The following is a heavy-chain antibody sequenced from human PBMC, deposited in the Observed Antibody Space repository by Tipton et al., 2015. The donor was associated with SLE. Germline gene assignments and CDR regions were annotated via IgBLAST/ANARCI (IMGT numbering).Heavy chain of an antibody. CDR2: ISYSGAT. D-gene: IGHD2-21*01. V-gene: IGHV4-39*07. J-gene: IGHJ2*01. Sequence: TLSLTCTVSGDTIDGNTYFWDWIRQPPGKGLMLIGSISYSGATSYNPSLKSRVTISVDTSKNHFSLSLISVTAADTAVYYCARVLGGDDPLYYFDVWGRGTLVTVSS. CDR1: GDTIDGNTYF. CDR3: ARVLGGDDPLYYFDV.